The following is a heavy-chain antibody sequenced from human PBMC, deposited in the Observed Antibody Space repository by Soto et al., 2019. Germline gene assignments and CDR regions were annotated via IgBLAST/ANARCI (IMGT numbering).Heavy chain of an antibody. CDR1: GYTFATYG. D-gene: IGHD5-18*01. V-gene: IGHV1-18*01. J-gene: IGHJ4*02. CDR3: LIQDNRPFLDH. CDR2: ISAYNGDT. Sequence: ASVKVSCKTSGYTFATYGIDWVRQAPGLGLEWMGWISAYNGDTKYVQKFQDRVTITTDTSTSTVYMELRSLTSDDTAFYYCLIQDNRPFLDHWGQGTLVTVSS.